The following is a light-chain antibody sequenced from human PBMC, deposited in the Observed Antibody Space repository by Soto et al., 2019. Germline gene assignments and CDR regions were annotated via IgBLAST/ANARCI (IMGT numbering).Light chain of an antibody. J-gene: IGKJ3*01. CDR2: AAS. V-gene: IGKV1-39*01. CDR1: QSISSY. Sequence: DIQMTQSPSSLSASVGDRVTITCRASQSISSYLYWYQQKPGKAPTLLIYAASSLQSGVPSRFSGSGSGTDFTLTISSLQPEDFATYYCQQSYSTRPFTFGPGTKVDIK. CDR3: QQSYSTRPFT.